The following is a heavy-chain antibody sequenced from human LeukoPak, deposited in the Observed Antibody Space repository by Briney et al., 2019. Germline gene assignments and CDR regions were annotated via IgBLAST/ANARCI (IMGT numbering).Heavy chain of an antibody. CDR1: GYTFTGYY. V-gene: IGHV1-2*02. D-gene: IGHD1-26*01. CDR2: INPNSGGT. Sequence: ASVKVSCMASGYTFTGYYMHWVRQAPRQGLEWMGWINPNSGGTNYAQKFQGRVTMTRDTSISTAYMELSRLRSDDTAVYYCASQGPSGSYYDLDYWGQGTLVTVSS. J-gene: IGHJ4*02. CDR3: ASQGPSGSYYDLDY.